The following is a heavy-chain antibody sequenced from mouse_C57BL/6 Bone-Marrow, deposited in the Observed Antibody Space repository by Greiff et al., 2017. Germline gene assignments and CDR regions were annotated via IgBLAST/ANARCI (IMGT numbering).Heavy chain of an antibody. CDR2: ISDGGSYT. D-gene: IGHD2-5*01. CDR3: ARDYSNYRFAY. V-gene: IGHV5-4*01. CDR1: GFTFSSYA. Sequence: EVKLVESGGGLVKPGGSLKLSCAASGFTFSSYAMSWVRQTPEKRLEWVATISDGGSYTYYPDNVKGRFTISRDNAKNNLYLQMSHLKSEDTAMYYCARDYSNYRFAYWGQGTLVTVSA. J-gene: IGHJ3*01.